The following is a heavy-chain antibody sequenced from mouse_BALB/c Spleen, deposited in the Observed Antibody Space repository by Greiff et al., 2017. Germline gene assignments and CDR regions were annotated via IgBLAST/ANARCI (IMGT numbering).Heavy chain of an antibody. CDR3: TRPGSANWAYYYAMDY. D-gene: IGHD4-1*01. Sequence: VQLQQSGTVLARPGASVKMSCKASGYTFTSYWMHWVKQRPGQGLEWIGAIYPGNSDTSYNQKFKGKAKLTAVTSTSTAYMELSSLTNEDSAVYYCTRPGSANWAYYYAMDYWGQGTSVTVSS. J-gene: IGHJ4*01. CDR1: GYTFTSYW. CDR2: IYPGNSDT. V-gene: IGHV1-5*01.